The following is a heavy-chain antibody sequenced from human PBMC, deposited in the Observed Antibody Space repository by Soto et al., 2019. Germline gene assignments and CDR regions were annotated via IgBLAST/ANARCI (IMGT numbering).Heavy chain of an antibody. CDR2: IKPDGSGK. V-gene: IGHV3-7*01. CDR1: GFTFTTYW. CDR3: TVRYVDY. J-gene: IGHJ4*02. D-gene: IGHD3-16*01. Sequence: PGGSLRLSCAASGFTFTTYWMTWVRQTPGKGLEWVANIKPDGSGKYYANSVKGRFTISRDNAKRSVYLQMNSLRPEDTAVYYCTVRYVDYWGQGTVVTVSS.